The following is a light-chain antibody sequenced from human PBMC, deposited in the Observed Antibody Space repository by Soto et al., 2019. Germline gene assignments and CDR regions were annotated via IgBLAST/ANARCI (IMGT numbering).Light chain of an antibody. J-gene: IGLJ3*02. Sequence: QSVLIQPPSASGTPGQRVTISCSGSSSNIGSNYVYWFQQLPGAAPKLLIYRNNQRPSGVPDRFSGSKSGTSASLAISGLRSEDEADFYGATWEDNLTARVFGGGTKVTVL. V-gene: IGLV1-47*01. CDR3: ATWEDNLTARV. CDR2: RNN. CDR1: SSNIGSNY.